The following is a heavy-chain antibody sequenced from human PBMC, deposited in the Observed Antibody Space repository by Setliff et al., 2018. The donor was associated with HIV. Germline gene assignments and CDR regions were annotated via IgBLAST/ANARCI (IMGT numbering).Heavy chain of an antibody. CDR2: INPYSGGT. V-gene: IGHV1-2*02. CDR1: GYTFAGNSDYY. CDR3: ARDFFHLPTPHNSGAPGTWAFDI. Sequence: ASVKVSCKASGYTFAGNSDYYLHWVRQAPGQGPEWMGWINPYSGGTLYAQKFQGRVTMTRDTSLQTAYMELSRLRSDDTAVYYCARDFFHLPTPHNSGAPGTWAFDIWGQGTMVTVSS. J-gene: IGHJ3*02. D-gene: IGHD6-13*01.